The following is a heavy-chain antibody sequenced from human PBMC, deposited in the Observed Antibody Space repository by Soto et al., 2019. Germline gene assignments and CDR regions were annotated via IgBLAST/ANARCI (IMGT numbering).Heavy chain of an antibody. CDR3: ARSGYCTNGVCYTSDY. D-gene: IGHD2-8*01. V-gene: IGHV1-69*13. CDR2: IIPIFGTA. J-gene: IGHJ4*02. Sequence: SVKVSCKASGGTFSSYSISWVRQAPGQGLEWMGGIIPIFGTANYAQKFQGRVTITADESTSTAYMELSSLRSEDTAVYYCARSGYCTNGVCYTSDYWGQGTLVTVSS. CDR1: GGTFSSYS.